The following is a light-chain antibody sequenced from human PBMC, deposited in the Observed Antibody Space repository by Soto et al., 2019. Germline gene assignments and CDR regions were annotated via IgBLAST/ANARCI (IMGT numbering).Light chain of an antibody. CDR1: RSDICAYNF. CDR3: TSWTTSTTMI. V-gene: IGLV2-14*03. Sequence: QSVLTQPASVSGSPVQAITISCTGTRSDICAYNFVSWYQQHPGEVPKLILYDVNVRPSGVSNRFSGSKSGNTASLAISGLQAEDEADYYCTSWTTSTTMIFGGGTKLTVL. J-gene: IGLJ2*01. CDR2: DVN.